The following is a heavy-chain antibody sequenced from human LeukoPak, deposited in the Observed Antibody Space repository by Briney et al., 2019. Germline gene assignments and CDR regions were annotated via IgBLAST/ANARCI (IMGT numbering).Heavy chain of an antibody. D-gene: IGHD3-10*01. V-gene: IGHV4-38-2*02. Sequence: SETLSLTCTVSAYSISSGYYWGWIRQPPGKGLEWIGSIYSTGSTYYNPSLKSRVTISLDTSKNHFSLKLSSVTAADTAVYYCARTRYYYNSRSYGAPYYFDYWGQGTLVTVSS. CDR1: AYSISSGYY. CDR3: ARTRYYYNSRSYGAPYYFDY. CDR2: IYSTGST. J-gene: IGHJ4*02.